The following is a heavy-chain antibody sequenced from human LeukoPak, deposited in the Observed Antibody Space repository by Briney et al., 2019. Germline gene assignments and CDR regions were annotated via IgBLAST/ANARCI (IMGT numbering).Heavy chain of an antibody. CDR1: GFTFSSYA. CDR2: ISGSGGST. Sequence: PGGSLRLSCAASGFTFSSYAMSWVRQAPGKGLERVSAISGSGGSTYYADSVKGRFTISRDNSKNTLYLQMNSLRAEDTAVYYCAKSPLDIVLVVYAKYYFDYWGQGTLVTVSS. V-gene: IGHV3-23*01. J-gene: IGHJ4*02. D-gene: IGHD2-8*02. CDR3: AKSPLDIVLVVYAKYYFDY.